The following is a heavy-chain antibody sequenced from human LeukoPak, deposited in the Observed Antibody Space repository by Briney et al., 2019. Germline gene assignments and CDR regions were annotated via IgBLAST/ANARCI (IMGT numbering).Heavy chain of an antibody. CDR3: ARGPHSSGWYYFDY. CDR2: INRDGSST. Sequence: GGSLRLSCAASGFTFSSYWMQWVRQAPGKGLVWVSRINRDGSSTSYADSVKGRFTISRDNSKNTLYLQMNSLRAEDTAVYYCARGPHSSGWYYFDYWGQGTLVTVSS. V-gene: IGHV3-74*01. J-gene: IGHJ4*02. CDR1: GFTFSSYW. D-gene: IGHD6-19*01.